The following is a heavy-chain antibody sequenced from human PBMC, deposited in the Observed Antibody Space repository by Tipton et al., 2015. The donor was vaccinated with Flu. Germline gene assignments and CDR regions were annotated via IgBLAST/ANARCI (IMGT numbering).Heavy chain of an antibody. J-gene: IGHJ4*02. D-gene: IGHD5/OR15-5a*01. V-gene: IGHV3-11*01. CDR2: LSDSGSTI. CDR1: GFTFSDYY. CDR3: AKVIPEIVSGLDY. Sequence: SLRLSCAASGFTFSDYYMSWIRQVPGKGLEWLSHLSDSGSTINYADSVKGRFTISRDNAKNSLYLQMNSLRAEDTAIYYCAKVIPEIVSGLDYWGQGTLVTVSS.